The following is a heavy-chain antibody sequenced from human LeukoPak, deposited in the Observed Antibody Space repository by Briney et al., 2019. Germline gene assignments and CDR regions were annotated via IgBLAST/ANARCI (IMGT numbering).Heavy chain of an antibody. J-gene: IGHJ4*02. CDR3: ANRAYYDRSNTYYPYYFDY. D-gene: IGHD3-22*01. Sequence: PGGSLRLSCEAFGFTFSTFTMCWVRQAPGKGLEWVSGISGSGDKTYYADSVKGRFTISRDNFKNTLYLQMHSLRDEDTAVYFCANRAYYDRSNTYYPYYFDYWGQGTLVTVSS. CDR2: ISGSGDKT. V-gene: IGHV3-23*01. CDR1: GFTFSTFT.